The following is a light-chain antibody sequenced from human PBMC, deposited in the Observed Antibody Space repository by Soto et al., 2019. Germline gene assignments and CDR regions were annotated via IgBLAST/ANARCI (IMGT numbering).Light chain of an antibody. CDR3: SSYTSTSNFYV. Sequence: QSVLTQPASVSGSPGQSITISWTGTSSDVGGYNHVSWYQQHPGKAPKLIIYEVANRPSGVSNRFSASKSANTASLTISGLQAEDEADYYCSSYTSTSNFYVFGTGTKVTVL. J-gene: IGLJ1*01. CDR2: EVA. V-gene: IGLV2-14*01. CDR1: SSDVGGYNH.